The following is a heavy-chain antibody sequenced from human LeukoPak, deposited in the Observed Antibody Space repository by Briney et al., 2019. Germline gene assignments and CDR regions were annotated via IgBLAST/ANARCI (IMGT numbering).Heavy chain of an antibody. J-gene: IGHJ6*02. CDR3: ARDRALDTAMVHYYYYGMDV. D-gene: IGHD5-18*01. CDR1: EYTFTRYY. CDR2: INPNTGGT. Sequence: ASVTVSCKASEYTFTRYYMHWVRQAPGQGLEWMGWINPNTGGTNHAQKFQGRVTMTRDTSITTAYMELRSLEYDDTAVYYCARDRALDTAMVHYYYYGMDVWGQGTTVTVSS. V-gene: IGHV1-2*02.